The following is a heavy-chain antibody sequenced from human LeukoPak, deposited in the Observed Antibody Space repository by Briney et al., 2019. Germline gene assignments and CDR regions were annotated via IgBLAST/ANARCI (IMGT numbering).Heavy chain of an antibody. Sequence: SSETLSLTCTVSGGSISSYYWNWIRQAAGKGLEWIGRIYTSGSTSYNPSLRSRVTMSVDTSKNQFSLKLSSVTAADTAVYYCARYNWNSRCFDYWGQETLVTVSS. D-gene: IGHD1/OR15-1a*01. J-gene: IGHJ4*02. CDR3: ARYNWNSRCFDY. CDR1: GGSISSYY. CDR2: IYTSGST. V-gene: IGHV4-4*07.